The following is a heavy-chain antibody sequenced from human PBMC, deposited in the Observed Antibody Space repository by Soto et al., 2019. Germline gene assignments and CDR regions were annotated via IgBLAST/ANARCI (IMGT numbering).Heavy chain of an antibody. Sequence: SETLSLTCTVSGGSISSSSYYWGWIRQPPGKGLEWIGSIYYSGSTYYNPSLKSRVTISVDTSKNQFSLKLSSVTAADTAVYYCAREEIRSGGRGNLDYWGQGTLVTVSS. CDR3: AREEIRSGGRGNLDY. V-gene: IGHV4-39*02. J-gene: IGHJ4*02. D-gene: IGHD2-15*01. CDR1: GGSISSSSYY. CDR2: IYYSGST.